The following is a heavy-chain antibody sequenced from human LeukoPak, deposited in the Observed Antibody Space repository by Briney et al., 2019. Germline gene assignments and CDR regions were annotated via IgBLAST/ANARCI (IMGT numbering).Heavy chain of an antibody. CDR2: ISSSSSYI. CDR1: GFTFSSYS. J-gene: IGHJ3*02. V-gene: IGHV3-21*01. D-gene: IGHD3-10*01. Sequence: PGGSLRLSCAASGFTFSSYSMNWVRQAPGKGLEWVSSISSSSSYIYYADSVKGRFTISRDNAKNSLYLQMNSLRAEDTAVYYCARDRGYYGSGSYYLTNAFDIWGQGTMVTVSS. CDR3: ARDRGYYGSGSYYLTNAFDI.